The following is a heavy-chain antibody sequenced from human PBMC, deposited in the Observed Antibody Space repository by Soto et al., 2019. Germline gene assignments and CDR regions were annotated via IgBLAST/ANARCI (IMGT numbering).Heavy chain of an antibody. D-gene: IGHD2-15*01. Sequence: PGGSLRLSCAASGFTFNSYTMAWVRQAPGKWLECVSSISGSGGSPSYADSVQGRFTISRDNSRNTLSLQMNSLRAEDTATYYCAKARCSGNSCYVPDYWGHGSLVTVSS. CDR3: AKARCSGNSCYVPDY. V-gene: IGHV3-23*01. J-gene: IGHJ4*01. CDR1: GFTFNSYT. CDR2: ISGSGGSP.